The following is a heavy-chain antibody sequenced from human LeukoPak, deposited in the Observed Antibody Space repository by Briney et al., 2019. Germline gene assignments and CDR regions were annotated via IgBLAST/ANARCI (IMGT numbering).Heavy chain of an antibody. Sequence: ASVKVSCKASGYTFTSYGISWVRQAPGQGLEWMGWISAYNGNTNYAQELQGRVTMTTDTSTSTAYMELRSLRSDDTAVYYCARDPTTGDYERLYYFDYWGQGTLVTVSS. D-gene: IGHD4-17*01. CDR2: ISAYNGNT. V-gene: IGHV1-18*04. CDR1: GYTFTSYG. J-gene: IGHJ4*02. CDR3: ARDPTTGDYERLYYFDY.